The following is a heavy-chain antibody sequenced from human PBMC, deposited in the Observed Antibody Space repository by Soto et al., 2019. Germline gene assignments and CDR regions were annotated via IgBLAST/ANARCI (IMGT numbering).Heavy chain of an antibody. CDR3: ASCIAARPSRTYYFDY. J-gene: IGHJ4*02. Sequence: QVQLQESGPGLVKPSQTLSLTCTVSGGSISSGGYYWRWIRQHPGKGLEWIGYIYYSGSTYYNPSLKSRVTISVDTSKNQFSLKLSSVTAADTAVYYCASCIAARPSRTYYFDYWGQGTLVTVSS. V-gene: IGHV4-31*03. CDR1: GGSISSGGYY. CDR2: IYYSGST. D-gene: IGHD6-6*01.